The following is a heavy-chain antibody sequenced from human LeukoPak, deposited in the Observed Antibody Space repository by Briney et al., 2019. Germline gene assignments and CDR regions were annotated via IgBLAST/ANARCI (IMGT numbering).Heavy chain of an antibody. CDR1: GFTFSTYA. CDR2: ISYDGRNQ. V-gene: IGHV3-30*04. CDR3: AREGVGGMDV. Sequence: GGSLRLSCAVSGFTFSTYAMHWVRQAPGKGLEWVAVISYDGRNQKYADSAKGGFTISRDNSKNTLYLQMNSLRAEDTAVYYCAREGVGGMDVWGPGTTVTVSS. D-gene: IGHD1-26*01. J-gene: IGHJ6*02.